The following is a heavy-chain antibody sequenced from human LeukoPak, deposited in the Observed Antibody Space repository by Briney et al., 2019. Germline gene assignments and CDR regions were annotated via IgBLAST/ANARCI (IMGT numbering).Heavy chain of an antibody. D-gene: IGHD6-13*01. CDR2: IYYSGST. CDR1: GGSISSYY. J-gene: IGHJ3*02. V-gene: IGHV4-59*08. CDR3: ARPRFPIAAAAFDI. Sequence: SETLSLTCTVSGGSISSYYWSWIRQPPGKGLEWIGYIYYSGSTNYNPSLKSRVTISVDTSKNQFSLKLSSVTAADTAVYYCARPRFPIAAAAFDIWGQGTMVTASS.